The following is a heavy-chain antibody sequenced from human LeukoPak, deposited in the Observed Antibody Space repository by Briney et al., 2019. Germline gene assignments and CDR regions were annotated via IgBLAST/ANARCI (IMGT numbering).Heavy chain of an antibody. CDR1: GGSISSSSYY. Sequence: PSETLSLTCTVSGGSISSSSYYWGWIRQPPGKGLEWIGSIYYSGSTYYNPSLKSRVTISVDTSKNQFSLKLSSVTAADTAVYYCARSKKPSHSSGWYAFDYWGQGTLVTVSS. CDR3: ARSKKPSHSSGWYAFDY. V-gene: IGHV4-39*07. CDR2: IYYSGST. D-gene: IGHD6-19*01. J-gene: IGHJ4*02.